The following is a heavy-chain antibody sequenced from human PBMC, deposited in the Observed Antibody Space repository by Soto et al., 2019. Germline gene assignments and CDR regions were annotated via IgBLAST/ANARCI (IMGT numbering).Heavy chain of an antibody. V-gene: IGHV3-33*01. CDR2: IWYDGTNK. CDR1: GFTFSSYG. D-gene: IGHD6-13*01. Sequence: QVQLVESGGGVVQPGRSLRLSCAASGFTFSSYGMHWVRQAPGKGLEWVAVIWYDGTNKYYADSVKGRFTISRDNSKNALYLQMNSLRAEDMAVYYCARDRGAVAGTRYYYGMDVWGQGTTVTVSS. J-gene: IGHJ6*02. CDR3: ARDRGAVAGTRYYYGMDV.